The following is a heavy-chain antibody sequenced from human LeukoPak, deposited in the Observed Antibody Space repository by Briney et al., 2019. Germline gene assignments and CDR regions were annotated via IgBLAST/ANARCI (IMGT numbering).Heavy chain of an antibody. CDR3: ARDVGGYGYWYFDL. J-gene: IGHJ2*01. Sequence: SETLSLTCTVSGGSISSYYWSWIRQPPGKGLEWIGYIYYSGSTNYNPSLKSRGTISVDTSKNQFSLKLSSVTAADTAVYYCARDVGGYGYWYFDLWGRGTLVTVSS. V-gene: IGHV4-59*01. CDR2: IYYSGST. D-gene: IGHD5-18*01. CDR1: GGSISSYY.